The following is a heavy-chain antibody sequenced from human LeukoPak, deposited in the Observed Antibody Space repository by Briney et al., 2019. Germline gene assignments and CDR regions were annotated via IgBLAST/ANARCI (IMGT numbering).Heavy chain of an antibody. Sequence: PSETLSLTCGVSYGSITDTNYRTWVRQPPGKGLECIGEINLHGHTNYNASFKGRVDKSVDNFNNLISLQLTPATAADTAVYYCAREGGPYRPLDYSGQGIMVTVSS. CDR3: AREGGPYRPLDY. D-gene: IGHD3-16*02. CDR2: INLHGHT. J-gene: IGHJ4*02. CDR1: YGSITDTNY. V-gene: IGHV4-4*02.